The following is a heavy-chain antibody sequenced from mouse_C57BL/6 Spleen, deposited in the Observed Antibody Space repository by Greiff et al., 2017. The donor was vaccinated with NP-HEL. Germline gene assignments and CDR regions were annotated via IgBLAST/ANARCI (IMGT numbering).Heavy chain of an antibody. CDR2: ISDGGSYT. CDR3: AREDTTVVEGYFDY. V-gene: IGHV5-4*01. D-gene: IGHD1-1*01. J-gene: IGHJ2*01. CDR1: GFTFSSYA. Sequence: EVKLVESGGGLVKPGGSLKLSCAASGFTFSSYAMSWVRQTPEKRLEWVATISDGGSYTYYPDNVKGRFTISRDNAKNNLYLQMSHLKSEDTAMYYCAREDTTVVEGYFDYWGQGTTLTVSS.